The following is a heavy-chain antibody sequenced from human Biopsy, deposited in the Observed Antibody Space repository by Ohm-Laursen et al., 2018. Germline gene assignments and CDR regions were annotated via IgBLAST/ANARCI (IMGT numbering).Heavy chain of an antibody. CDR1: GFSLSARGMC. V-gene: IGHV2-70*11. Sequence: PTQTLTLTCSFSGFSLSARGMCVSWILQAPGKALEWLARVDWDDYKDHSASLQTKLSISKDTSNDQVVLTVNNVDPADTATYYCARTPILIVSAGLVYRHRRHLQGMDVWGQGIAVTVSS. J-gene: IGHJ6*02. CDR2: VDWDDYK. CDR3: ARTPILIVSAGLVYRHRRHLQGMDV. D-gene: IGHD6-13*01.